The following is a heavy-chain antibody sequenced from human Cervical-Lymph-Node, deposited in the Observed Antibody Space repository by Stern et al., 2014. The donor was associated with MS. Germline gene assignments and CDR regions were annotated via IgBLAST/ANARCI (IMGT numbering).Heavy chain of an antibody. J-gene: IGHJ5*02. D-gene: IGHD6-13*01. CDR3: ALSSETSDRWYSLGYDL. V-gene: IGHV1-69*01. Sequence: QVQLVQSGAEVTKPGSSVKVSFKASGGTFSKFPSSWVRQAPGQGLEWMGGLFPVFGTPTYAQEFRGRVTITADVSTSTVYMELSSLRSDDTAVYYCALSSETSDRWYSLGYDLWGQGTLVTVSS. CDR1: GGTFSKFP. CDR2: LFPVFGTP.